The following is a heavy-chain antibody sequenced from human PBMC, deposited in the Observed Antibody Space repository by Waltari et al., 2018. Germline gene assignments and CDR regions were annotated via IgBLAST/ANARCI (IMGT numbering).Heavy chain of an antibody. CDR1: GGSITSSNYY. CDR3: TRASIFGVALDAFDL. J-gene: IGHJ3*01. D-gene: IGHD3-3*01. Sequence: QVQLQESVPGLLKPSEPLSLNCSVSGGSITSSNYYGAWIRQAPGKGLEWIGSVFYNGDTYYNPSLKSRVTVSVDTSKNQVSLKLSSVTAADTAVYYCTRASIFGVALDAFDLWGQGTMVSVSS. CDR2: VFYNGDT. V-gene: IGHV4-39*01.